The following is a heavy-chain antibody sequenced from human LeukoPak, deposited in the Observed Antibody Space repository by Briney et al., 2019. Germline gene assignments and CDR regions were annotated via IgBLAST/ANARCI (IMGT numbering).Heavy chain of an antibody. CDR1: GGSISSTTYY. CDR2: VYYGETT. CDR3: ARHEASYFYYYMDV. Sequence: ASETLSLTCTVSGGSISSTTYYWAWIRQPPGMGLEWNGSVYYGETTYYNPSLESRVTISVDTSTNQFSLRLNSVTAADTAVYYCARHEASYFYYYMDVWGAGTTVIVSS. V-gene: IGHV4-39*01. J-gene: IGHJ6*03.